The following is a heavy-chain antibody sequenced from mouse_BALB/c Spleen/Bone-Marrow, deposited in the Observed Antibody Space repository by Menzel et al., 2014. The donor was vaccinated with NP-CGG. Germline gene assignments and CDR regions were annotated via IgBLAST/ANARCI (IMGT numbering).Heavy chain of an antibody. J-gene: IGHJ2*01. CDR1: GYSFTSYW. V-gene: IGHV1-5*01. CDR3: TNEWYYGFDY. D-gene: IGHD1-1*01. CDR2: IYPGNSDT. Sequence: EVQLQQSGTVLARPGASVKMSCKASGYSFTSYWMHWVKQRPGQGLEWIGAIYPGNSDTSFNQKFKGKATVTAVTSASTAYMELSSLANEAAAVYYSTNEWYYGFDYWGQGTTVTVSS.